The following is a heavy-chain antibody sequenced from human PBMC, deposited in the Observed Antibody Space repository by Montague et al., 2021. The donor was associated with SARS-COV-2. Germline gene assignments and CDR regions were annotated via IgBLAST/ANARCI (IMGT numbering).Heavy chain of an antibody. V-gene: IGHV4-39*07. CDR3: ARVGRQQLVRSSGMDV. J-gene: IGHJ6*02. D-gene: IGHD6-13*01. CDR2: IYCSGST. Sequence: SETLSLTCTVSGYSTNSSSYYCGLLRHPPEKLLWFVGSIYCSGSTYYHPSLKRRATISVDTSKNQFSLKLSSVTAADTAVYYCARVGRQQLVRSSGMDVWGQGTTVTVSS. CDR1: GYSTNSSSYY.